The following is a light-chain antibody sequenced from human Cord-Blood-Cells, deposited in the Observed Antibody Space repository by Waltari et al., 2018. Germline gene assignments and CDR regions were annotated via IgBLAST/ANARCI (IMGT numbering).Light chain of an antibody. CDR2: AAS. J-gene: IGKJ3*01. V-gene: IGKV1-12*01. Sequence: DIQMTQSPSSVSASVGARVTITFRASQGISSWLAGYQQKPGKAPKILIYAASSLQSGVRARFSGSGSGTDCTLTISSRQPEDFATYYCQQANSFPFTFGPGTKVDI. CDR3: QQANSFPFT. CDR1: QGISSW.